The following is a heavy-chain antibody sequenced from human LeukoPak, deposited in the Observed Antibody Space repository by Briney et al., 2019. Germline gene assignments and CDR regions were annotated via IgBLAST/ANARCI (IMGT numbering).Heavy chain of an antibody. Sequence: SETLSLTCTVSGGSIGNYYWTWIRQPPGQGLEWIGNISYSGSRNYNTSLKSRVTISVDTSRNQFSLNLSSVTAADTAVYYCARVGRGDYTWGSYSFDYWGQGTLVTVSA. CDR3: ARVGRGDYTWGSYSFDY. V-gene: IGHV4-59*01. CDR2: ISYSGSR. D-gene: IGHD3-16*01. CDR1: GGSIGNYY. J-gene: IGHJ4*02.